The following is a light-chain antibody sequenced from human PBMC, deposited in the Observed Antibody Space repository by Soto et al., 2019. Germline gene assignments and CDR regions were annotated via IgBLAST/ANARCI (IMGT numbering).Light chain of an antibody. CDR1: HSLVYADGNTY. J-gene: IGKJ5*01. CDR3: MQGTHWPLT. CDR2: KIS. Sequence: VVITQSPLSLPVTLGQPASISCSSTHSLVYADGNTYLQWFQQRPGQSPRRLIYKISNRDSGVPDRFSGSGSGTDFTLQISRVEAEDVGVXYCMQGTHWPLTFGQGTRLEIK. V-gene: IGKV2-30*01.